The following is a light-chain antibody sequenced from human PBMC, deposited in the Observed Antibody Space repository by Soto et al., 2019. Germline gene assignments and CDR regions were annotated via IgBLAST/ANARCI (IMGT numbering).Light chain of an antibody. CDR1: SSDVGGYDY. V-gene: IGLV2-8*01. CDR2: EVT. CDR3: SSYAGINNVI. J-gene: IGLJ2*01. Sequence: QSALTQPPSASGSPGQSVTISCTGTSSDVGGYDYVSWYQQQSGEAPKLIIYEVTNRPSGVPDRFSGSKSGNTASLTVSGLQAEDEADYYSSSYAGINNVIFGAGTKLTVL.